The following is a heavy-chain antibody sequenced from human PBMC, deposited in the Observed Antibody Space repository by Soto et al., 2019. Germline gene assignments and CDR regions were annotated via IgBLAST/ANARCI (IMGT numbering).Heavy chain of an antibody. Sequence: VQLVESGGGLVKPGGSLRLSCAASGFTFSSYSMNWVRQAPGKGLEWVSSISSSSSYIYYADSVKGRFTISRDNAKNSLYLQMNSLRAEDTAVYYCAREIYCTNGVCYWYFDLWGRGTLVTVSS. V-gene: IGHV3-21*01. D-gene: IGHD2-8*01. J-gene: IGHJ2*01. CDR1: GFTFSSYS. CDR3: AREIYCTNGVCYWYFDL. CDR2: ISSSSSYI.